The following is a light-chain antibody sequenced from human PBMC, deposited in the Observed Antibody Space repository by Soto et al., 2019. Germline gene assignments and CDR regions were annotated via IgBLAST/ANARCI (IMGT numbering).Light chain of an antibody. CDR1: QSVSSN. CDR3: QQYNSCPPLT. J-gene: IGKJ1*01. V-gene: IGKV3-15*01. CDR2: GAS. Sequence: EIVMTQSPATLSVSPGERATLSCRASQSVSSNLAWNQQKPGQAPRLLIYGASTRATGIPARFSGIGSGTELAITTSSLEYEDFAVYYCQQYNSCPPLTFGQGTKVEIK.